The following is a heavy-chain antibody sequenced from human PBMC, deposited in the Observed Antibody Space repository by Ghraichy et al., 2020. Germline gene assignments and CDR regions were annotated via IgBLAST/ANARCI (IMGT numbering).Heavy chain of an antibody. CDR3: ATVGVYCSGGSCPLIFDY. J-gene: IGHJ4*02. V-gene: IGHV1-24*01. CDR2: FDPEDGET. D-gene: IGHD2-15*01. Sequence: ASVKVSCKVSGYTLTELSMHWVRQAPGKGLEWMGGFDPEDGETIYAQKFQGRVTMTEDTSTDTAYMELSSLRSEDTAVYYCATVGVYCSGGSCPLIFDYWGQGTLVTVS. CDR1: GYTLTELS.